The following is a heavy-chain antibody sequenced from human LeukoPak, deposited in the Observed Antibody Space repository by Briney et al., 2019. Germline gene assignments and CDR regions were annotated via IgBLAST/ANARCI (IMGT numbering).Heavy chain of an antibody. V-gene: IGHV3-21*01. Sequence: GGSLRLSCAASGFTFRSYNMNWVRQAPGKGLGWVSSISPSSDFIYYADSVRGRFTITRDNANKSVFLEMNSPRVEDTAVYYCARDPPPPNGWLWEGLDYWGQGSLVTVSS. J-gene: IGHJ4*02. D-gene: IGHD3-9*01. CDR2: ISPSSDFI. CDR3: ARDPPPPNGWLWEGLDY. CDR1: GFTFRSYN.